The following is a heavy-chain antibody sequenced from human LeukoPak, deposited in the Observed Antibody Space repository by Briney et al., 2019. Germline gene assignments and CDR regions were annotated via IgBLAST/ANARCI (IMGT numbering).Heavy chain of an antibody. J-gene: IGHJ4*02. CDR1: GYTFTGYY. Sequence: GASVKVSCKASGYTFTGYYMHWVRQAPGQGLEWMGWINPNSGGTNYAQKFQGRVTMTRDTSISTAYMELSRLRSDDTAGYYCAREWQVGATGFDYWGQGTLVTVSS. CDR3: AREWQVGATGFDY. V-gene: IGHV1-2*02. D-gene: IGHD1-26*01. CDR2: INPNSGGT.